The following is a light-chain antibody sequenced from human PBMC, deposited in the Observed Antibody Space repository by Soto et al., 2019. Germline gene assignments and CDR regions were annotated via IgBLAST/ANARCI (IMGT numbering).Light chain of an antibody. CDR2: AAS. CDR1: QSISNY. J-gene: IGKJ4*01. Sequence: DIQMTQSPPSLSASVGDRVTITCRASQSISNYLNWYQQMPGKAPKVLIYAASSLQSGVPSRFSGSGSGTDSTLTISSLQPEDFATYHCQQSYSAPLTFGGGTKVEIK. CDR3: QQSYSAPLT. V-gene: IGKV1-39*01.